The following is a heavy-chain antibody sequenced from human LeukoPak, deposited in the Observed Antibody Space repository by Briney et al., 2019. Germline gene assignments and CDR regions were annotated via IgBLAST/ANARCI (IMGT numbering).Heavy chain of an antibody. CDR1: RYTFTGYY. D-gene: IGHD3-9*01. Sequence: ASVKVSCKASRYTFTGYYMHWVRQAPGQGLEWMGWINPNSGGTNYAQKFQGRVTMTRDTSISTAYMELSRLRSDDTAVYYCARDLHVLRYFDWLVGDFDYWGQGTLVTVSS. V-gene: IGHV1-2*02. J-gene: IGHJ4*02. CDR3: ARDLHVLRYFDWLVGDFDY. CDR2: INPNSGGT.